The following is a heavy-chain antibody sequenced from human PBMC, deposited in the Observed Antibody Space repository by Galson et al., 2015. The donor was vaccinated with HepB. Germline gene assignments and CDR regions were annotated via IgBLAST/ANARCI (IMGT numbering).Heavy chain of an antibody. V-gene: IGHV1-69*06. J-gene: IGHJ3*01. CDR3: AREVFEAFDF. CDR2: P. Sequence: PKYAQAFQGRVTITADKQTSTVYMELRSLRSDDTAIYFCAREVFEAFDFWGQGTLITVSS.